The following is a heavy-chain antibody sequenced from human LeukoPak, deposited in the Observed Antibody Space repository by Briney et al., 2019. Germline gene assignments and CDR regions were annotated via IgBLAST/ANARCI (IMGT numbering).Heavy chain of an antibody. CDR2: INWNGGST. V-gene: IGHV3-20*04. CDR3: ARDGCGGDCSTFFDY. CDR1: GFTFDDYG. Sequence: PGGSLRLSCAASGFTFDDYGMSWVRQVPGEGLEWVSGINWNGGSTRYADSVKGQFTSSRDNAKNSLYLQMNSLRAEDTALYYCARDGCGGDCSTFFDYWGQGTLVTVSS. J-gene: IGHJ4*02. D-gene: IGHD2-21*02.